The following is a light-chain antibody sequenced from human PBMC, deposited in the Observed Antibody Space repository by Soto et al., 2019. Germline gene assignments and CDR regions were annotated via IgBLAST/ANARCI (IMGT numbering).Light chain of an antibody. CDR3: KSYTTTSTYV. CDR2: DVS. V-gene: IGLV2-14*01. J-gene: IGLJ1*01. Sequence: QSVLTQPASVSGSPGQSIAISCTGTSSDVGAYNYVSWYQQPPDKAPKLMIYDVSNRPSGVSDRFSGSKSGNTASLTISGLQTEDEADYYCKSYTTTSTYVFGTGTKVTVL. CDR1: SSDVGAYNY.